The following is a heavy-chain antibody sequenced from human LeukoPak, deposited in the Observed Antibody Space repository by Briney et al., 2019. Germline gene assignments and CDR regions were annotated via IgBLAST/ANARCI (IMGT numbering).Heavy chain of an antibody. D-gene: IGHD3-16*01. CDR3: ARDRESRGGRFDY. V-gene: IGHV3-30-3*01. CDR2: ISYDGSNK. Sequence: PGGSLRLSCAASGFTFSSYAMHWVRQAPGKGLEWVAVISYDGSNKYYADSVKGRFTISRDNSKNTLYLQMNSLRADDTAMYYCARDRESRGGRFDYWGQGTLVTVSS. CDR1: GFTFSSYA. J-gene: IGHJ4*02.